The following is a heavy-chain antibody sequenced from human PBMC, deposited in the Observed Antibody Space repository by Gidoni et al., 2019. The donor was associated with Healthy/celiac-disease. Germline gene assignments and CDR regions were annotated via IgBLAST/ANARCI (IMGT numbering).Heavy chain of an antibody. J-gene: IGHJ4*02. CDR3: ASLYNWNGVDY. CDR1: GFTFSSYS. D-gene: IGHD1-1*01. Sequence: EVQLVESGGGLVKPGGSLRLSCASSGFTFSSYSMNWVRQAPGKGLEWVSSISSSSSYIYYADSVKGRFTISRDNAKNSLYLQMNSLRAEDTAVYYWASLYNWNGVDYWGQGTLVTVSS. V-gene: IGHV3-21*01. CDR2: ISSSSSYI.